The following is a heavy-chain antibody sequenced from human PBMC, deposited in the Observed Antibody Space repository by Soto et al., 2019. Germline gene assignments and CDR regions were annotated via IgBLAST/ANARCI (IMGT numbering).Heavy chain of an antibody. J-gene: IGHJ3*02. Sequence: LSLTCTVSGGSINSRSYYWGWIRQPPGKGLVWIGSIFYSGSTYYNPSVQSRVTISVDTSKNQFSLMLSSVIAADTAVYYCARLQAITGPPEDAFEMWGPGTMVTVSS. CDR3: ARLQAITGPPEDAFEM. CDR2: IFYSGST. CDR1: GGSINSRSYY. D-gene: IGHD2-21*01. V-gene: IGHV4-39*01.